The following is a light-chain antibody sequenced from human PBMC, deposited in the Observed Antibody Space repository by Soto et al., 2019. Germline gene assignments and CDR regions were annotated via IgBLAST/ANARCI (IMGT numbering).Light chain of an antibody. Sequence: EIVLTQSPVTLSLSPGERGTLSCRASQNVGNNFLAWFQQKPGQAPRLLIYNASNRASGVPDRFSGSGSGTDFTLTITRLEPEDFAVYYCHQYAYSPQTFGQGTRLEIK. J-gene: IGKJ5*01. CDR2: NAS. CDR1: QNVGNNF. V-gene: IGKV3-20*01. CDR3: HQYAYSPQT.